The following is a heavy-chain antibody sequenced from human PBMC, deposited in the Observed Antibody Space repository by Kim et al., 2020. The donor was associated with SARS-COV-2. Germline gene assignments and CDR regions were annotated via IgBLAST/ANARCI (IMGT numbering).Heavy chain of an antibody. D-gene: IGHD3-3*01. CDR1: GYTFTSYG. Sequence: ASVKVSCKASGYTFTSYGISWVRQAPGQGLEWMGWISAYNGNTNYAQKLQGRVTMTTDTSTSTAYMELRSLRSDDTAVYYCASGLNGRITIFGVVTPSYGMDVWGQGTTVTVSS. CDR3: ASGLNGRITIFGVVTPSYGMDV. V-gene: IGHV1-18*04. CDR2: ISAYNGNT. J-gene: IGHJ6*02.